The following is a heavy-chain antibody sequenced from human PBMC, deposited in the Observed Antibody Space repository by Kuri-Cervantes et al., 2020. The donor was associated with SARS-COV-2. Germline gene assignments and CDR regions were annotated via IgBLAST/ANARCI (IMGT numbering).Heavy chain of an antibody. CDR1: GGSISSGGYY. CDR3: ASNGYTAMVEYYFDY. J-gene: IGHJ4*02. V-gene: IGHV4-30-2*03. Sequence: SETLSLTCAVSGGSISSGGYYWSWIRQSPGKGLAWIGYIYYSENTYYNPSLKSRVTISVDTSKNQFSLKLSSVTAADTAVYYRASNGYTAMVEYYFDYWGQGTLVTVSS. D-gene: IGHD5-18*01. CDR2: IYYSENT.